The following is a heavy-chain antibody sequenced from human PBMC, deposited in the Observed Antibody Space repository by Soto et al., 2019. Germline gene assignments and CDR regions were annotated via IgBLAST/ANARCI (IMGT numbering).Heavy chain of an antibody. CDR3: ARVKHDYGDYYFDY. D-gene: IGHD4-17*01. J-gene: IGHJ4*02. V-gene: IGHV1-69*12. CDR1: GGTFSSYA. CDR2: IIPIFGTA. Sequence: QVQLVQSGAEVKKPGSSVKVSCKASGGTFSSYAIIWVRQAPGQGLEWMGGIIPIFGTANYAQKPQGRVTITADESTSTDYMELSSLRSEDTAVYYCARVKHDYGDYYFDYWGQGTLVTVSS.